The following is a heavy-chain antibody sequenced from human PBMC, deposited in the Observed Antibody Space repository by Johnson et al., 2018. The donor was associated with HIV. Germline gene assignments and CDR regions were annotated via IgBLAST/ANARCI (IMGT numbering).Heavy chain of an antibody. CDR3: AKDPVGATWAFDI. Sequence: VQLVESEGGLVQPGRSLRLSCTVSGFTFDDYAMHWVRQAPGKGLEWVSSTSADGVSTYYADSVKGRFTISRDNAKNSLYLEMDSLRAEDPAVYYCAKDPVGATWAFDIWGQGTMVTVSS. V-gene: IGHV3-9*01. CDR1: GFTFDDYA. CDR2: TSADGVST. D-gene: IGHD1-26*01. J-gene: IGHJ3*02.